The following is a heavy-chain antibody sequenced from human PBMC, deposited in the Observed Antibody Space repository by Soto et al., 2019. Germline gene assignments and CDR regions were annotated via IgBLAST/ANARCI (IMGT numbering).Heavy chain of an antibody. D-gene: IGHD3-22*01. CDR1: GFTLSSYS. Sequence: PGGSLRLSCAASGFTLSSYSMNWVRQAPGKGLEWVSSISSSSSYIYYADSVKGRFTISRDNAKNSLYLQMNSLRAEDTAVYYCARVVPNYYDSSGYSDYWGQGTLVTVSS. CDR3: ARVVPNYYDSSGYSDY. J-gene: IGHJ4*02. CDR2: ISSSSSYI. V-gene: IGHV3-21*01.